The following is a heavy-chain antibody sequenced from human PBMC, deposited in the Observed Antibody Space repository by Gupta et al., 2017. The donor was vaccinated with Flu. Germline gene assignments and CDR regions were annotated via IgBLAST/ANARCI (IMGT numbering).Heavy chain of an antibody. CDR2: ISNDGSQN. V-gene: IGHV3-30*18. J-gene: IGHJ6*02. Sequence: QERVVESGGGVVQPGRSLRLSCAAAGFSFSNYGMHWVRKPPGKGLGWLAGISNDGSQNYHTDSVKGRFIISRDNSKNTLYLQMSGLRTEDTAVYYCAKDWRWNKNIYGMNVWGQGTTVTVSS. CDR3: AKDWRWNKNIYGMNV. D-gene: IGHD1-1*01. CDR1: GFSFSNYG.